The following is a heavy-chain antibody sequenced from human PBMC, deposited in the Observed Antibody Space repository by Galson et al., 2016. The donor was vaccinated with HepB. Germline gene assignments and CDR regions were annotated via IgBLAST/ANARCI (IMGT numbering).Heavy chain of an antibody. CDR3: VRRAVYLHTTREYYFDF. CDR1: GFIFSDHT. Sequence: SLRLSCAASGFIFSDHTMIWVRQGPGKGLEWVSCVSRGYGFTYYADSVKGRFTISRDDAKSSLFLQMDSLRAEDTAVYYCVRRAVYLHTTREYYFDFWGQGTLVTVSS. V-gene: IGHV3-21*01. J-gene: IGHJ4*02. CDR2: VSRGYGFT. D-gene: IGHD1-1*01.